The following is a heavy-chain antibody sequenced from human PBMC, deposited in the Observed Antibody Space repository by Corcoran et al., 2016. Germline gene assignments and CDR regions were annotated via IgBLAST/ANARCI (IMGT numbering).Heavy chain of an antibody. CDR1: GYTFTGYY. D-gene: IGHD5-18*01. Sequence: QVQLVQSGAEVKKPGASVKVSCKASGYTFTGYYMHWVRQAPGQGLEWMGIINPSGGSTSYAQKFQGRVTMTRDTSTSTVYMELSSLRSEDTAVYYCARGKADTAMVYYYYYGMDVWGQGTTVTVSS. J-gene: IGHJ6*02. V-gene: IGHV1-46*01. CDR2: INPSGGST. CDR3: ARGKADTAMVYYYYYGMDV.